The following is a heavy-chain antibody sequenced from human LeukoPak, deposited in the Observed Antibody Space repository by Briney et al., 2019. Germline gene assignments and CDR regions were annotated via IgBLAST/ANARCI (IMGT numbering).Heavy chain of an antibody. V-gene: IGHV3-7*03. Sequence: GGSLRLSSAASGFTLTDHWLDSVRQAPGKGLEWVAHIKGDGSQKHYVDSVKSRFTISRDNAKTSLYLQMDSLRAEDTAVYYCARKRGWLQFDYWGQGTLLTVSS. J-gene: IGHJ4*02. D-gene: IGHD5-12*01. CDR1: GFTLTDHW. CDR3: ARKRGWLQFDY. CDR2: IKGDGSQK.